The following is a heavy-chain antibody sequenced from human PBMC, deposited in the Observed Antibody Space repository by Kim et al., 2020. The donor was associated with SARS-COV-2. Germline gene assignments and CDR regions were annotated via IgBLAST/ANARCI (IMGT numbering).Heavy chain of an antibody. Sequence: GASLQISCQGSGSSFTSYWISWVRQMPGKGLAWMGRIDPSDSYTNYSPSFQGHVTISADKSIRTAYLQWSSLKASDTAMYYCARHVGPDAFDIWGQGTMVTVSS. J-gene: IGHJ3*02. V-gene: IGHV5-10-1*01. CDR3: ARHVGPDAFDI. CDR2: IDPSDSYT. CDR1: GSSFTSYW. D-gene: IGHD2-15*01.